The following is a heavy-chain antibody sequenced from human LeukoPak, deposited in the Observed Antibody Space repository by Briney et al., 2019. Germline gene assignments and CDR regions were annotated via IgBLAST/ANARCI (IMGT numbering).Heavy chain of an antibody. CDR1: GFTFSSYW. J-gene: IGHJ4*02. CDR2: INQDGSEK. Sequence: GGSERLSCAASGFTFSSYWMSWVRQAPGKGLEWVAHINQDGSEKYYLDSVKGRFTISRDGAQNSLYLQMNSLRVEDTAVYYCARDRGRRDDYWGQGTLVTVSS. CDR3: ARDRGRRDDY. D-gene: IGHD1-26*01. V-gene: IGHV3-7*03.